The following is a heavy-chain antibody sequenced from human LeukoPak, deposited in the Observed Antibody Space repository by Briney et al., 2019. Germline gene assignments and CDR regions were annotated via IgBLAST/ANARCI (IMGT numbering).Heavy chain of an antibody. CDR2: INHSGST. V-gene: IGHV4-34*01. J-gene: IGHJ6*03. D-gene: IGHD3-9*01. CDR1: GGSFIGYY. CDR3: ARASSYYDILTGPLAVGYMDV. Sequence: KPSETLSLTCAVYGGSFIGYYWSWIRQPPGKGLEWIGEINHSGSTNYNPSLKSRVTISVDTSKNQFSLKLSSVTAADTAVYYCARASSYYDILTGPLAVGYMDVWGKGTTVTVSS.